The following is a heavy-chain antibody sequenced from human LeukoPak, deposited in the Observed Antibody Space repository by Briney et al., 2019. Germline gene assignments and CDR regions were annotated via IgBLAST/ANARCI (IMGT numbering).Heavy chain of an antibody. V-gene: IGHV3-30-3*01. CDR1: GFTFRNYA. CDR3: AREGLAEGGAFDI. CDR2: ISNDGSNK. J-gene: IGHJ3*02. Sequence: GRSLILSCAASGFTFRNYAMHWVRQAPGKGLEWVAVISNDGSNKDYADSVKGRFTISRDNSKNTLYLQMNSLRPEDTAVYYCAREGLAEGGAFDIWGQGTMVTVSS. D-gene: IGHD1-26*01.